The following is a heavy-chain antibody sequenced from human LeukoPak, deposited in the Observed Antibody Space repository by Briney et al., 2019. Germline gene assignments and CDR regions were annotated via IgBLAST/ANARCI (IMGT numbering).Heavy chain of an antibody. CDR1: GFTFDDYA. Sequence: GGSLRLSCAASGFTFDDYAMHWVRQAPGKGLEWVSGISRNSGSIGYADSVKGRFTISRDNAKNSLYLQMNSLRAEDTALYYCAKDMDIGYSSGWLIDYWGQGTLVTVSS. CDR2: ISRNSGSI. CDR3: AKDMDIGYSSGWLIDY. J-gene: IGHJ4*02. V-gene: IGHV3-9*01. D-gene: IGHD6-19*01.